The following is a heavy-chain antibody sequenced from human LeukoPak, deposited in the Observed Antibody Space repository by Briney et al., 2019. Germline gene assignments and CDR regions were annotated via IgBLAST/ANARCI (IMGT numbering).Heavy chain of an antibody. CDR3: TRDHLDRRYLIDF. D-gene: IGHD1-1*01. V-gene: IGHV3-48*03. CDR1: GFTFSSYE. J-gene: IGHJ4*02. CDR2: TSTSGSST. Sequence: GGSLRLSCAASGFTFSSYEFNWVRQAPGKGLEWLSHTSTSGSSTFYADSVKGRFTISRDNAKNSLYLQIHSLTAGDTAVYYCTRDHLDRRYLIDFWGQGTLVAVSS.